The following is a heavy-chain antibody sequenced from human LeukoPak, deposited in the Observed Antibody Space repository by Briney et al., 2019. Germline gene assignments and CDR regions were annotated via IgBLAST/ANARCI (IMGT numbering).Heavy chain of an antibody. CDR1: GFTFSDNW. V-gene: IGHV3-23*01. CDR3: AKERTGGVLDY. CDR2: ISGSGGST. J-gene: IGHJ4*02. Sequence: GGSLRLSCAASGFTFSDNWMTWVRQAPGKGLEWVSAISGSGGSTCYADSVKGRFTISRDNSKNTLYLQMNSLRAEDTAVYYCAKERTGGVLDYWGQGTLVTVSS. D-gene: IGHD2-8*02.